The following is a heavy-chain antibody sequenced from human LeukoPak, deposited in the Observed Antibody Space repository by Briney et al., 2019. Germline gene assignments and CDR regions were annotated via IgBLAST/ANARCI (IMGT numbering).Heavy chain of an antibody. V-gene: IGHV1-69*05. CDR2: IIPIFGTA. CDR3: ARDGGGSSYWYFDL. CDR1: GYTFTSYA. Sequence: GASVKVSCKASGYTFTSYAISWVRQAPGQGLEWMGGIIPIFGTANYAQKFQGRVTITTDESTSTAYMELSSLRSEDTAVYYCARDGGGSSYWYFDLWGRGTLVTVSS. D-gene: IGHD2-15*01. J-gene: IGHJ2*01.